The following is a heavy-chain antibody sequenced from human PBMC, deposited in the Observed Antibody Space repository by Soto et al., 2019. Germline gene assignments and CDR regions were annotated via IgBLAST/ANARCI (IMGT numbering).Heavy chain of an antibody. CDR1: GFICSSYD. V-gene: IGHV3-23*01. Sequence: GGSLRLSCAVSGFICSSYDMSWVRQAPGKGLEWVSTILVGGSTHYEDSMKGRFTISRDTSKNTVYLQMNSLTAGDTAVYYCAKATATGGGAFEIYGQGTMVTVSS. CDR2: ILVGGST. D-gene: IGHD2-8*02. CDR3: AKATATGGGAFEI. J-gene: IGHJ3*02.